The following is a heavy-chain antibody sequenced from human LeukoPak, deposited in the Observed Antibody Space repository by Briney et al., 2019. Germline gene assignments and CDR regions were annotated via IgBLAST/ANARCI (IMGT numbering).Heavy chain of an antibody. CDR2: IIPSGGST. D-gene: IGHD1-26*01. V-gene: IGHV1-46*01. J-gene: IGHJ4*02. CDR1: GYTFSSYH. CDR3: ARLVGASIGFDY. Sequence: ASVKVSCKASGYTFSSYHMYWVRQVPGQGLECMGRIIPSGGSTSYAQKFQGRLTMTRDTSISTAYMELSRLRSDDTAVYYCARLVGASIGFDYWGQGTLVTVSS.